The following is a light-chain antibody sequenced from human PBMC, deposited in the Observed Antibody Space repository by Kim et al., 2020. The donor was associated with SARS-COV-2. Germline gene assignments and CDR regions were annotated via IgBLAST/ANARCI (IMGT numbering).Light chain of an antibody. J-gene: IGLJ2*01. CDR2: QDS. CDR1: KLGDKY. Sequence: VTPGKTAHITCSGDKLGDKYACWYQQKPGQSPVLVIYQDSKRPSGIPERFSGSNSGNTATLTISGTQAMDEADYYCQAWDSSTVVFGGGTQLTVL. V-gene: IGLV3-1*01. CDR3: QAWDSSTVV.